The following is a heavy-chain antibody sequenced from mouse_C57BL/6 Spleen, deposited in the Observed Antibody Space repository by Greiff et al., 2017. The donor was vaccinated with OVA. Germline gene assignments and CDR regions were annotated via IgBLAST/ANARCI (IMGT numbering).Heavy chain of an antibody. CDR1: GYAFSSSW. D-gene: IGHD1-1*02. V-gene: IGHV1-82*01. CDR3: AREGGNYLDY. CDR2: IYPGDGAT. Sequence: QVQLKQSGPELVKPGASVKISCKASGYAFSSSWMNWVKQRPGKGLEWIGRIYPGDGATNYNGKFKGKATLTADKSSSTAYMQLSSLTSEDSAVYFCAREGGNYLDYWGQGTTLTVSS. J-gene: IGHJ2*01.